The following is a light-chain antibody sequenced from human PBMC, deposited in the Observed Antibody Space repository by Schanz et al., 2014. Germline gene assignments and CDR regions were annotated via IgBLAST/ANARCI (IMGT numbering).Light chain of an antibody. CDR1: QSVSSNY. CDR3: QQYGSSPWT. CDR2: GAS. Sequence: EIVLTQSPGTLSLSPGERATLSCRASQSVSSNYLAWYQQKPGQAPRLLIYGASSRATGIPDRFSGSGSGXXLTLTISRLGPDDLAVYYCQQYGSSPWTFGQGTKVEIK. J-gene: IGKJ1*01. V-gene: IGKV3-20*01.